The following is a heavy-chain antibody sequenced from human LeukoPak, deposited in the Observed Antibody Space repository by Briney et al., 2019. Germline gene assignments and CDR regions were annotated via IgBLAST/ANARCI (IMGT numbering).Heavy chain of an antibody. CDR2: ISGSGGTT. J-gene: IGHJ4*02. CDR3: AKGALEWSYYFDY. Sequence: PGGSLRPSCAASGFTFSSYAMTWVRQAPGKGLECVSAISGSGGTTYYADSVKGRFTISRDNSKNTLYLQMSSLRAEDRAVYYCAKGALEWSYYFDYWGQGTLVTVSS. V-gene: IGHV3-23*01. CDR1: GFTFSSYA. D-gene: IGHD3-3*01.